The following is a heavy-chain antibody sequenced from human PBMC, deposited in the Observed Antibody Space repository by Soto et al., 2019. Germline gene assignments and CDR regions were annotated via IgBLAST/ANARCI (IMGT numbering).Heavy chain of an antibody. V-gene: IGHV4-30-4*01. Sequence: HVQLHQSGPRLVKPSQTLSLECSVIGGSVNTGDNYWSWVRQSPGRGLEWIGYIYHTGNTVYNQALENRVTMSVAASKNQFSLKLTSVTAADTAVYFCAREHLDGMDVWGKGTNVTVSS. CDR3: AREHLDGMDV. CDR2: IYHTGNT. CDR1: GGSVNTGDNY. J-gene: IGHJ6*04.